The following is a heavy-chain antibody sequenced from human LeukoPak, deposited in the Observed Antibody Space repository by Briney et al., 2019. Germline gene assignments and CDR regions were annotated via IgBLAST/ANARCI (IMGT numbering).Heavy chain of an antibody. Sequence: GGSLRLSCAASGFTFSSYGMHWVRQAPGKGLEWVAVISYDGSNKYYADSVKGRFTISRDNSKNTLYLQMNSLRAEDTAVYYCANDKKVGWELVFDYWGQGTLVTLSS. D-gene: IGHD1-26*01. CDR2: ISYDGSNK. J-gene: IGHJ4*02. V-gene: IGHV3-30*18. CDR3: ANDKKVGWELVFDY. CDR1: GFTFSSYG.